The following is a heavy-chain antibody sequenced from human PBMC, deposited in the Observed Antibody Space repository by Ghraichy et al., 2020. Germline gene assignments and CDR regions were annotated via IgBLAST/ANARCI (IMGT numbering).Heavy chain of an antibody. CDR2: INQDGSQK. J-gene: IGHJ4*02. CDR3: AGDGGRYTAGSTSWW. Sequence: GGSLRLSCAASGFSFGDYWMSWVRQAPGKGLVWVANINQDGSQKSYVDSVKGRFTISRDNAKKSVYLQMNSLRAEDTAFYSCAGDGGRYTAGSTSWWWGQGTLVTVSS. D-gene: IGHD3-10*01. V-gene: IGHV3-7*01. CDR1: GFSFGDYW.